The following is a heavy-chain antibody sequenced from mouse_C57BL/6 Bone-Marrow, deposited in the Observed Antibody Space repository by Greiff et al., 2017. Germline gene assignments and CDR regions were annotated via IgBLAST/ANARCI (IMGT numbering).Heavy chain of an antibody. D-gene: IGHD1-1*01. CDR2: IYPGSGST. J-gene: IGHJ1*03. Sequence: VQLQQPGAELVKPGASVKMSCKASGYTFTSYWITWVKQRPGQGLEWIGDIYPGSGSTNYNQKFKGKSTLTVDKSSSTAYMQLSSLTSEDSAVYYCARGGDYYGSPWYFDVWGTGTTVTVSS. V-gene: IGHV1-55*01. CDR1: GYTFTSYW. CDR3: ARGGDYYGSPWYFDV.